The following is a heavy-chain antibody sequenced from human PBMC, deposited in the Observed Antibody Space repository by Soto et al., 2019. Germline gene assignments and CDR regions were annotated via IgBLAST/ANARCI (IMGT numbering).Heavy chain of an antibody. CDR1: GFTFSNAW. V-gene: IGHV3-15*01. J-gene: IGHJ6*03. CDR2: IKSKTDGGTT. D-gene: IGHD2-15*01. CDR3: TTDPYCSGGSCYPSYYYYYYMDV. Sequence: GGSLRLSCAASGFTFSNAWMSWVRQAPGKGLEWVGRIKSKTDGGTTDYAAPVKGRFTISRDDSKNTLYLQMNSLKTEDTAVYYCTTDPYCSGGSCYPSYYYYYYMDVWGKGTTVTVSS.